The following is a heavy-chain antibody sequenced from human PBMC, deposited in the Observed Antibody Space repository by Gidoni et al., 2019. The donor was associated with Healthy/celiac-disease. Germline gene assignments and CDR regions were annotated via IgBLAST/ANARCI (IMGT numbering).Heavy chain of an antibody. CDR2: IYSGGST. CDR1: GFTVSSNY. D-gene: IGHD4-17*01. J-gene: IGHJ2*01. Sequence: EVQLVESGGGLVQPGGSLRLSCADSGFTVSSNYMSWVRQAPGKGLEWVSVIYSGGSTYYADSVKGRFTISRDNSKNTLYLQMNSLRAEDTAVYYCASQTTVTSTTFWYFDLWGRGTLVTVSS. CDR3: ASQTTVTSTTFWYFDL. V-gene: IGHV3-66*02.